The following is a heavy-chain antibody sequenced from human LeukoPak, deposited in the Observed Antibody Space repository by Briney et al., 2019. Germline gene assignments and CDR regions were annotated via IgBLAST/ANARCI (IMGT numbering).Heavy chain of an antibody. CDR1: GYTFTSYY. V-gene: IGHV1-46*01. Sequence: EASVKVSCKASGYTFTSYYMHWVRQAPGQGLEWMGIINPSGGSTSYAQKFQGRVTITTDESTSTAYMELSSLRSEDTAVYYCARDYGSGSYYGFDYWGQGTLVTVSS. CDR3: ARDYGSGSYYGFDY. CDR2: INPSGGST. J-gene: IGHJ4*02. D-gene: IGHD3-10*01.